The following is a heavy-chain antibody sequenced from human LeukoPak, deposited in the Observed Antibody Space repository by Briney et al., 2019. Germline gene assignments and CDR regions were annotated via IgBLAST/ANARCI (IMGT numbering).Heavy chain of an antibody. D-gene: IGHD4-17*01. Sequence: SGGSLRLSCAASGFTFSYYATTWVRQAPGKGLEWVSSIKASGDGTYYADSVKGRFTISRDNYRNSLFLQMYSLRADDTAVYYCGRDPNGDYVGAFDFQRWGQGTLVTVSS. CDR3: GRDPNGDYVGAFDFQR. V-gene: IGHV3-23*01. J-gene: IGHJ1*01. CDR2: IKASGDGT. CDR1: GFTFSYYA.